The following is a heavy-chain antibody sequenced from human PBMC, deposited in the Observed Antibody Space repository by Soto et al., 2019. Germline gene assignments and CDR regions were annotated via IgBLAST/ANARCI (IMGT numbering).Heavy chain of an antibody. CDR3: AREGSYSAYNFAHGIQLWSFDF. J-gene: IGHJ4*02. CDR1: GGSISRGGYY. D-gene: IGHD5-12*01. Sequence: SETLSLTCTVSGGSISRGGYYWSWIRQHPGKGLEWIGYIYSSGSTSFNPSLESRVTMSVDTSKNHFSLNLSSVTAADMAVYYCAREGSYSAYNFAHGIQLWSFDFWGQGALVTVSS. CDR2: IYSSGST. V-gene: IGHV4-61*03.